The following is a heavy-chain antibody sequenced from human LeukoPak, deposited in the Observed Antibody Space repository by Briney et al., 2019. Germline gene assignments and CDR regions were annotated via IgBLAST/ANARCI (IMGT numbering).Heavy chain of an antibody. J-gene: IGHJ3*02. V-gene: IGHV3-48*04. CDR2: ISGSSSGSTSII. CDR3: ARFVDTAMVMGAFDI. Sequence: GGSLRLSCEFSGIIFSTYAMNWVRQAPGKGLEWISYISGSSSGSTSIIHYADSVKGRFTISRDNAKNSLYLQMNSLRAEDTAVYYCARFVDTAMVMGAFDIWGQGTMVTVSS. CDR1: GIIFSTYA. D-gene: IGHD5-18*01.